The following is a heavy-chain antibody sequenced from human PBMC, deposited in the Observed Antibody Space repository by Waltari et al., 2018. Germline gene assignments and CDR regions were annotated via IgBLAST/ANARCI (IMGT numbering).Heavy chain of an antibody. D-gene: IGHD2-15*01. V-gene: IGHV3-23*01. Sequence: EVQLLESGGGLVQPGGSLRLSCAASGFTFSSYAMSWVRQAPGKGLEWVSAISGSGGSTYYADSVKGRFTISRDNAKNTLYLQMNSLRAEDMAVYYCAKDRVVVVVAATFDPWGQGTLVTVSS. J-gene: IGHJ5*02. CDR2: ISGSGGST. CDR3: AKDRVVVVVAATFDP. CDR1: GFTFSSYA.